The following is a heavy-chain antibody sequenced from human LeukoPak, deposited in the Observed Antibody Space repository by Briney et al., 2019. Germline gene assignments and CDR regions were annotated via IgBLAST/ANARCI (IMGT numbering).Heavy chain of an antibody. CDR1: GGSISSGDYY. V-gene: IGHV4-30-4*08. CDR3: ARERGSYYYFDY. J-gene: IGHJ4*02. CDR2: IYYSGST. Sequence: PSETLSLTCTVSGGSISSGDYYWSWIRQPPGKGLEWIGYIYYSGSTYYNPSLKSRVTISVDTSKNQFSLKLSSVTAADTAVYYCARERGSYYYFDYWGQGTLVTVSS. D-gene: IGHD1-26*01.